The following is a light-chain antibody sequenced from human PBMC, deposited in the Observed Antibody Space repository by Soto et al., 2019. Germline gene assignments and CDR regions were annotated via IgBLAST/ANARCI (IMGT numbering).Light chain of an antibody. CDR2: GNT. CDR3: QSFDDSLSGTV. V-gene: IGLV1-40*01. CDR1: ASNIGAGNA. Sequence: QSVLTQPASVSGAPGQRVTVSCTGSASNIGAGNAVHWYQHLPGTAPKLLIYGNTNRPSGVPDRFSGSKSGTSASLAITGLQAEDEADYFCQSFDDSLSGTVFGTGTKVTVL. J-gene: IGLJ1*01.